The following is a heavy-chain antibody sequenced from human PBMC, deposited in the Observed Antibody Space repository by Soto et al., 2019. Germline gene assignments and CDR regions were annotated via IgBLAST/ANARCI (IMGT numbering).Heavy chain of an antibody. V-gene: IGHV4-4*02. J-gene: IGHJ3*02. CDR1: GGSISSINW. Sequence: QVQLQESGPGLVKPSGTLSLTCAVSGGSISSINWWSWVRQPPGKGLEWIGEIHHRGSINYSQSLSSRLTISVDKSKNQFSLNLSSVTAADTAVYYCARVTESDAFDIWGQGTMVTVSS. CDR2: IHHRGSI. CDR3: ARVTESDAFDI.